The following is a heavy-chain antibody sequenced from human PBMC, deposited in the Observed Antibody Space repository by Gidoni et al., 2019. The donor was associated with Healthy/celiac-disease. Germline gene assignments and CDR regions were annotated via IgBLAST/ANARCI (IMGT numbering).Heavy chain of an antibody. D-gene: IGHD3-10*01. CDR2: IYYSGST. J-gene: IGHJ5*02. Sequence: QLQLQESCPGLLKPSETLSLTCTVSGGTIRSSSYYWGWIRPPPGKGLEWIGSIYYSGSTYYNPSHKRRVTISVDTSKNQFSLKLSSVTAADTAVYYCARRDGSGSYKGFDPWGQGTLVTVSS. V-gene: IGHV4-39*01. CDR3: ARRDGSGSYKGFDP. CDR1: GGTIRSSSYY.